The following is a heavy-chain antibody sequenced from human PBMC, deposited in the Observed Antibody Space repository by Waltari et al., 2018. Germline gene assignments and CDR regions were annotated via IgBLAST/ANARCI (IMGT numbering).Heavy chain of an antibody. Sequence: QVQVEESGGGVVQPGTSQRLSCAVSGLPFSTYPVHWVRRAPGKGLEWVAVISFAGSDKFNEDSVKGRFTISRDNSKNTLYLQMNSLRAEDTAVYYCAMGYGSGSYDYWGQGSLVTVSS. D-gene: IGHD3-10*01. V-gene: IGHV3-30*04. CDR2: ISFAGSDK. J-gene: IGHJ4*02. CDR3: AMGYGSGSYDY. CDR1: GLPFSTYP.